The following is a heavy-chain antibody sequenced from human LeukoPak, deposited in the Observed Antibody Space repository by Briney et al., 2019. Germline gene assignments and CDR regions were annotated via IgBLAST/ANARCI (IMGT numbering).Heavy chain of an antibody. CDR1: GFPFSDFS. V-gene: IGHV3-23*01. J-gene: IGHJ4*02. Sequence: SGGSLRLSCAPSGFPFSDFSMSWVRQAPGEGLEWISTTNSGGTSTYYAESVKGRFTISRDNSKNTLYLQMSSLRVEDTAVYYCAKQSYARSLGEGGPGTLVSVSS. CDR2: TNSGGTST. CDR3: AKQSYARSLGE. D-gene: IGHD2-8*01.